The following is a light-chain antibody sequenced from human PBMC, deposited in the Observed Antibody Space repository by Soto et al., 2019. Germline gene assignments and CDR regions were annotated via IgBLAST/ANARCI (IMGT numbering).Light chain of an antibody. CDR3: CSYAGSTTRVQ. V-gene: IGLV2-14*01. J-gene: IGLJ2*01. CDR1: SSDVGTYKY. Sequence: QSALTQPASVSGSPGQSITISCTGTSSDVGTYKYVSWYQQHPGKAPKLMIYEVSYRPSGVSDRFSGSKSGNTASLTISGLQAEDEADYYCCSYAGSTTRVQFGGGTKLTVL. CDR2: EVS.